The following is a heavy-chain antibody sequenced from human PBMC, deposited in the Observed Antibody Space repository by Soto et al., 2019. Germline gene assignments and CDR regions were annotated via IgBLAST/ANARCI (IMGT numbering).Heavy chain of an antibody. J-gene: IGHJ4*02. CDR1: GDSISNGYYT. D-gene: IGHD3-10*01. CDR2: IYNSVNT. Sequence: QVQLQESGPGLVEPSQTLSLTCTVSGDSISNGYYTWSWIRQPPGKDLEWIGHIYNSVNTYSNPSLKSRVTISADTSQNQFSLKLSSVTAADTAVYYCARGPSGDKVDYWGQGPLVTVSS. V-gene: IGHV4-30-4*01. CDR3: ARGPSGDKVDY.